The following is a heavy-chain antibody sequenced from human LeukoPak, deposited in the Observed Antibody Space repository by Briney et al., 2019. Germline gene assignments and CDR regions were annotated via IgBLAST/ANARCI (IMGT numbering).Heavy chain of an antibody. V-gene: IGHV3-48*03. CDR3: ARDGYYYDSSGWLDY. D-gene: IGHD3-22*01. CDR2: ISPYDSV. CDR1: GFPFSSYD. Sequence: QPGGSLRLSCAASGFPFSSYDMNWVRQAPGKGLEWVSYISPYDSVYYADSVKGRFTISRDNAKNSLFLQMNSLRAEDTAVYYCARDGYYYDSSGWLDYWGQGTLVTVSS. J-gene: IGHJ4*02.